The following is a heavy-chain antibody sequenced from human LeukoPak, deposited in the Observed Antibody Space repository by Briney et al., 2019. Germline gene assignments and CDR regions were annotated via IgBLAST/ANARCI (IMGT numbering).Heavy chain of an antibody. V-gene: IGHV3-7*03. CDR1: GFTFCTHW. CDR3: AKEITMIVVVITVFDY. Sequence: GGALRLSFAASGFTFCTHWMSWGPPAPGEGVGWVAHIKQDGSEKYYVDSVKGRFTISRDNSKNTLYLQMNSLRAEDTAVYYCAKEITMIVVVITVFDYWGQGTLVTVSS. CDR2: IKQDGSEK. J-gene: IGHJ4*02. D-gene: IGHD3-22*01.